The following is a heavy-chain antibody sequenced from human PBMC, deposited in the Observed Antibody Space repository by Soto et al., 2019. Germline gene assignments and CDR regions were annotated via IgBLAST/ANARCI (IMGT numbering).Heavy chain of an antibody. D-gene: IGHD2-15*01. Sequence: PGGSLRLSCAASGFTFSSYGMHWVRQAPGKGLEWVAVISYDGSNKYYADSVKGRFTISRDNSKNTLYLQMNSLRAEDTAVYYCAKDNPPVGYCSGGSCYPYTYYYYGMDVWGQGTTVT. CDR3: AKDNPPVGYCSGGSCYPYTYYYYGMDV. J-gene: IGHJ6*02. CDR2: ISYDGSNK. CDR1: GFTFSSYG. V-gene: IGHV3-30*18.